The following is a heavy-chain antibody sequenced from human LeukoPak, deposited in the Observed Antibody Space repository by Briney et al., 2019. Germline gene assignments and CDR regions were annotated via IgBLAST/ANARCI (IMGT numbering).Heavy chain of an antibody. J-gene: IGHJ6*02. CDR3: AKDESVYYYYYGMDV. CDR1: GFTFSSYG. Sequence: GGSLRLSCAASGFTFSSYGMHWVRQAPGKGLEWVAVISYDGSNKYYADSVKARFTISRDNSKNTLYLQMNSLRAEDTAVYYCAKDESVYYYYYGMDVWGQGTTVTVSS. V-gene: IGHV3-30*18. CDR2: ISYDGSNK.